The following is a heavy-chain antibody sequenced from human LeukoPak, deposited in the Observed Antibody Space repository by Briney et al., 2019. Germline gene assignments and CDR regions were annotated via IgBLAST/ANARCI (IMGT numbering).Heavy chain of an antibody. CDR1: GGTFSSSA. Sequence: SVKVSCKASGGTFSSSAISWVRQAPGQGLEWLGGIIPVFGSSNYAQNFQGRVTITADESTSTAYMELSSLRSEDTAVYYCASVTTVTTKGHGAFDVWGQGTMVTVSS. D-gene: IGHD4-17*01. CDR3: ASVTTVTTKGHGAFDV. CDR2: IIPVFGSS. J-gene: IGHJ3*01. V-gene: IGHV1-69*13.